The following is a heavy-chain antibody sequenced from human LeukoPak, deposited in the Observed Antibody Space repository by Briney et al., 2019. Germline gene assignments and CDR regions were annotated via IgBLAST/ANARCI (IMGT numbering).Heavy chain of an antibody. J-gene: IGHJ5*02. Sequence: PSETLSLTCTVSGGSISSGGYYWSWIRQHPGKGLEWIGYIYYSGSTYYNPSLKSRVTISVDTSKNQFSLKLSSVTAADTAVYYCARDPATEWELPSNWFDPWGQGTLVTVSS. CDR2: IYYSGST. D-gene: IGHD1-26*01. CDR1: GGSISSGGYY. CDR3: ARDPATEWELPSNWFDP. V-gene: IGHV4-31*03.